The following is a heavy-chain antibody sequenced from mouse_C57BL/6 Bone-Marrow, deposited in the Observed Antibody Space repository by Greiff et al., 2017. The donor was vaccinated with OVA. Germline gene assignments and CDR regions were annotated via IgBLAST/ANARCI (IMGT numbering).Heavy chain of an antibody. D-gene: IGHD1-1*01. CDR2: ISSVVYYL. CDR1: GFTFSSYA. Sequence: EVKLVESGEGLVKPGGSLKLSCAASGFTFSSYAMSWVRQTPEKRLEWVAYISSVVYYLSSADTFPVLFTLSTDNARNTLYLQMSSLKSEDTAMYYCTSPYYYGSSHAWFAYWGQGTLVTVSA. V-gene: IGHV5-9-1*02. J-gene: IGHJ3*01. CDR3: TSPYYYGSSHAWFAY.